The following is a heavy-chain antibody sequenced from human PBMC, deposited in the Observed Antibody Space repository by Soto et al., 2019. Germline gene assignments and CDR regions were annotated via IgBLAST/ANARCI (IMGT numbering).Heavy chain of an antibody. CDR3: ARYSGSYWHYLDF. CDR1: GYSFASHW. CDR2: IYPGDSDT. Sequence: GESLKISCKGSGYSFASHWVAWVRQMPEKGLEWIGTIYPGDSDTKYSSAFRGHVTISADTSVSTAYLQWKSLEATDSAIYYCARYSGSYWHYLDFWGQGTLVTVSS. J-gene: IGHJ4*02. D-gene: IGHD1-26*01. V-gene: IGHV5-51*01.